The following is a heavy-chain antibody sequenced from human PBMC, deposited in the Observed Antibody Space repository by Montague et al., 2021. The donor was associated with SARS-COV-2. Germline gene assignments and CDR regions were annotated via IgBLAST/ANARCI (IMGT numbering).Heavy chain of an antibody. V-gene: IGHV3-21*01. CDR3: ASGNRNYYYGMDV. D-gene: IGHD2/OR15-2a*01. CDR2: ISSSSSYI. CDR1: GFTFSSCS. J-gene: IGHJ6*02. Sequence: SLRLSCAASGFTFSSCSMNWVRQAPGKGLEWVSSISSSSSYIYYADSVKGRFTISRDNAKNSLYLQMNSLRAEDTAVYYCASGNRNYYYGMDVWGQGTTVTVSS.